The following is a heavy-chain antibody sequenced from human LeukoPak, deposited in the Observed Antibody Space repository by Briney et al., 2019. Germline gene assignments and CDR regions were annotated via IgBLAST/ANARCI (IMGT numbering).Heavy chain of an antibody. V-gene: IGHV3-9*01. CDR3: VKGHCSSSSCFPNYYYYMDV. CDR1: GFTFDEHA. CDR2: ISWNSGSI. J-gene: IGHJ6*03. D-gene: IGHD2-15*01. Sequence: GGSLRLSCAGSGFTFDEHAMHWVRQAPGKGLEWVSGISWNSGSIAYADSVKGRFTISRDNAKNLLFLQMSSLRAADTALYYCVKGHCSSSSCFPNYYYYMDVWGTGTTVTVSS.